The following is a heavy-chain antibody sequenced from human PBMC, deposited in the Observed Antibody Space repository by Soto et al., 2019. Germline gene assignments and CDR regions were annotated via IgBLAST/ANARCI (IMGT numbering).Heavy chain of an antibody. CDR2: ISYDGSNK. CDR1: GFPFSSYA. J-gene: IGHJ4*02. D-gene: IGHD6-6*01. V-gene: IGHV3-30-3*01. Sequence: GGSLRLSCAASGFPFSSYAMHWVRQAPGKGLEWVAVISYDGSNKYYADSVKGRFTISRDNSKNTLYLQMNSLRAEDTAVYYCARDSREYSSSSYYFDYWGQGTLVTVSS. CDR3: ARDSREYSSSSYYFDY.